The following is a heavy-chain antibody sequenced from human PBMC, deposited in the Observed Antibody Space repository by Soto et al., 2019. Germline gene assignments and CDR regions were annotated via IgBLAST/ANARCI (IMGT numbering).Heavy chain of an antibody. CDR3: VRGGGDMGV. D-gene: IGHD2-21*02. J-gene: IGHJ6*02. CDR2: IKQDGSDQ. CDR1: GFTFSSHW. V-gene: IGHV3-7*05. Sequence: EVQLVESGGGLVQPGGSLRLSCAASGFTFSSHWMSWVRQAPGKRLEWVANIKQDGSDQYYVDSVKGRFTISRDNAKNSLYLQRNRLRAGDTAVYYCVRGGGDMGVWGQGTTVIVSS.